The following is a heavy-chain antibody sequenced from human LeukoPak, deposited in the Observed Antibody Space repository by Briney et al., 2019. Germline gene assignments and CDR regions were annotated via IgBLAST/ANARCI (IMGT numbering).Heavy chain of an antibody. J-gene: IGHJ5*02. D-gene: IGHD3-3*01. V-gene: IGHV1-18*01. CDR1: GYTFTSYG. Sequence: ASVKVSCKASGYTFTSYGISWVRQAPGQGLEWMGWISAYNGNTNYAQKLQGRVTMTTDTSTGTAYMELRSLRSDDTAVYYCARERWYYDFWSGSPNWFDPWGQGTLVTVSS. CDR3: ARERWYYDFWSGSPNWFDP. CDR2: ISAYNGNT.